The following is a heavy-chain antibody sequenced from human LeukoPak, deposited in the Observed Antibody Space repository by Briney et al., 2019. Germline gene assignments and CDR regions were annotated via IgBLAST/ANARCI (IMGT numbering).Heavy chain of an antibody. CDR1: GGSISSGGYY. D-gene: IGHD6-13*01. CDR2: IYYSGST. J-gene: IGHJ4*02. V-gene: IGHV4-31*03. Sequence: SETLSLTCTVSGGSISSGGYYWSWIRQHPGKGLEWIGYIYYSGSTYYNPSLKSRVTISVDTSKNQFSLKLSSVTAADTAVYYCARGEGYSSSWYYFDYWGQGTLVTVSS. CDR3: ARGEGYSSSWYYFDY.